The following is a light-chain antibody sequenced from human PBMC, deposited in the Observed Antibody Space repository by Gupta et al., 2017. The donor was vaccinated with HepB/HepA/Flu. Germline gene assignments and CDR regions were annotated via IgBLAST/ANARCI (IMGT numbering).Light chain of an antibody. CDR3: QQTYSTPPYA. J-gene: IGKJ2*01. CDR2: AAS. CDR1: QSISNY. Sequence: DIQMTQSPSSLSASVGDRVTITCRASQSISNYLNWYQQRPGKAPNLLIYAASSLQSGVPSRFSGSGSGTDFTPTISSLQPEDFATYYCQQTYSTPPYAFGQGTKLEIK. V-gene: IGKV1-39*01.